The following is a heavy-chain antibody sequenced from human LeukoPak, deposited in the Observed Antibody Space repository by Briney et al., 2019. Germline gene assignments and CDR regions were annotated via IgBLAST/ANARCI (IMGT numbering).Heavy chain of an antibody. CDR2: ISYDGSNK. J-gene: IGHJ4*02. CDR3: AKGDDYGDYYFDY. V-gene: IGHV3-30*18. D-gene: IGHD4-17*01. CDR1: GFRFSGYW. Sequence: GGSQRLSCAASGFRFSGYWMTWVRQAPGKGLEWVAVISYDGSNKYYADSVKGRFTISRDNSKNTLYLQMNSLRAEDTAVYYCAKGDDYGDYYFDYWGQGTLVTVSS.